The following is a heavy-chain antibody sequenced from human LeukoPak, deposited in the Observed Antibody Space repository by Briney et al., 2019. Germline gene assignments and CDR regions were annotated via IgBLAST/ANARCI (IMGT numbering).Heavy chain of an antibody. J-gene: IGHJ5*02. Sequence: PGGSLRLSCAASGFTFSNAWMHWVRQAPGKGLEWVGRLKTKTEGERVDYAAPLKGRITISRDDSKNTLYLQLNSLKTEDTAVYYCTTDLLVGETQEGSWGQGTLVTVSS. D-gene: IGHD3-16*01. CDR2: LKTKTEGERV. CDR1: GFTFSNAW. CDR3: TTDLLVGETQEGS. V-gene: IGHV3-15*01.